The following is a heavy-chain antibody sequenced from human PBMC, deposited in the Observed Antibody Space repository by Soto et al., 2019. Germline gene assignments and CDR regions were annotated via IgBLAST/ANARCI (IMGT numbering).Heavy chain of an antibody. Sequence: TSETLSLTCTVSGGSISSYYWSWIRQPPGKGLEWIGYIYYSGSTNYNPSLKSRVTISVDTSKNQFSLKLSSVTAADTAVYYCARAAGRWLQFFDYWGQGTLVTVSS. CDR3: ARAAGRWLQFFDY. CDR1: GGSISSYY. D-gene: IGHD5-12*01. V-gene: IGHV4-59*01. J-gene: IGHJ4*02. CDR2: IYYSGST.